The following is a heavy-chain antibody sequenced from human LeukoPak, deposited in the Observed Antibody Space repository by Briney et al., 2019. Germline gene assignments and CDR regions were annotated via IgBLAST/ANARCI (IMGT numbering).Heavy chain of an antibody. J-gene: IGHJ4*02. CDR3: ARVGSDDFWTTDY. V-gene: IGHV3-66*02. D-gene: IGHD3-3*01. Sequence: PGGSLRLSCAPSGLTVSSNYTSWVRQAPGKGLEWVSVIYSGGSTYYAGSVKGRFTISRDNSKNTLYLQMNSLRAEDTAVYYCARVGSDDFWTTDYWGQGTLVTVSS. CDR2: IYSGGST. CDR1: GLTVSSNY.